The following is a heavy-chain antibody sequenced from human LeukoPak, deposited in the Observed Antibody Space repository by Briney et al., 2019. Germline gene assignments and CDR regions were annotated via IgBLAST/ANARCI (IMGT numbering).Heavy chain of an antibody. J-gene: IGHJ4*02. V-gene: IGHV4-30-4*01. CDR1: GGSISSGDYY. CDR3: ASSGYSYDKFDY. Sequence: SQTLSLTCTVSGGSISSGDYYWSWIRQPPGKGLEWIGYIYYSGSTYYNPSLKSRVTISVDTSENQFSLKLSSVTAADTAVYYCASSGYSYDKFDYWGQGTLVTVSS. CDR2: IYYSGST. D-gene: IGHD5-18*01.